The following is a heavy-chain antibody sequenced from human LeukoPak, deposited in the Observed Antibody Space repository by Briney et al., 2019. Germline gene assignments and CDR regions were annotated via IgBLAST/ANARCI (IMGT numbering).Heavy chain of an antibody. CDR2: IYYSGST. CDR3: ARGARSVYNLQPFLY. V-gene: IGHV4-59*08. D-gene: IGHD5-24*01. CDR1: GGSVSSYY. Sequence: ASETLSLTCTVSGGSVSSYYWSWIRQPPGKGLEWIGYIYYSGSTKYNPSLKSRVTISVDTSKNQFSLKLSSVTAADTAVYYCARGARSVYNLQPFLYWGRGPLVTVSS. J-gene: IGHJ4*02.